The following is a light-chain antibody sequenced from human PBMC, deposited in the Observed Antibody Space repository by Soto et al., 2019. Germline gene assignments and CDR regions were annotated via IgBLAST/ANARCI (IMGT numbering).Light chain of an antibody. CDR2: GAS. J-gene: IGKJ1*01. Sequence: EIVLTHSPGTLSLSQGERATLSCRASQSVSSSYLAWYQQKPGQAPRLLIYGASSRATGIPDRFSGSGSGTDFTLTISRLEPEDFAVYYCQQYGSSPGTFGQGTKVDIK. V-gene: IGKV3-20*01. CDR1: QSVSSSY. CDR3: QQYGSSPGT.